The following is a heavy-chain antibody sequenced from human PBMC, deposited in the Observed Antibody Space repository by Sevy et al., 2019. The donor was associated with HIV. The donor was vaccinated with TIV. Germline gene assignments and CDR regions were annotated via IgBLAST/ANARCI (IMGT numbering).Heavy chain of an antibody. D-gene: IGHD3-10*01. CDR3: AREGGGGSGRYAFDI. V-gene: IGHV3-30-3*01. CDR1: GFTFSSYA. J-gene: IGHJ3*02. CDR2: ISYDGTNK. Sequence: GGSLRLSCAASGFTFSSYAMHWVRQAPGKGLEWVAVISYDGTNKYYADSVKGRFTISRDNSKNTLYLQMNSLRAEDTAVYYCAREGGGGSGRYAFDIWGQGTMVTVSS.